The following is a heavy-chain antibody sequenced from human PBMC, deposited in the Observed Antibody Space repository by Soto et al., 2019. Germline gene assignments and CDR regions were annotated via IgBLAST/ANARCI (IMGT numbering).Heavy chain of an antibody. CDR2: MSPNTGTI. CDR1: GYTFTSYD. CDR3: ARDRPGIKTYEAFDI. D-gene: IGHD1-20*01. Sequence: GASVKVSCKASGYTFTSYDINWVRQATGQGPEWMGWMSPNTGTIVYAQKFQGRVTMTRNTSTSTAYMTLSSLRSEDTAVYYCARDRPGIKTYEAFDIWGQGTTVTLSS. V-gene: IGHV1-8*01. J-gene: IGHJ3*02.